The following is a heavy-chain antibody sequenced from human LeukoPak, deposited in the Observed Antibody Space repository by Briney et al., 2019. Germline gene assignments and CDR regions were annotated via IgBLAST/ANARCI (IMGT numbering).Heavy chain of an antibody. CDR1: GFTFRSYG. Sequence: GGTLRLSCVASGFTFRSYGMSWVRQAPGKGLEWVSGVSGSGGNTYYADSVKGRFTISRDNSKNTLYLQMNNLRAEDTAIYYCAKAANYDILTGYYLDYWGQGTLVTVSS. CDR3: AKAANYDILTGYYLDY. D-gene: IGHD3-9*01. CDR2: VSGSGGNT. V-gene: IGHV3-23*01. J-gene: IGHJ4*02.